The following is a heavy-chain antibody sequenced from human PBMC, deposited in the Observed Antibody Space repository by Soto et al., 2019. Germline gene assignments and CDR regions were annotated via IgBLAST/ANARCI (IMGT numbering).Heavy chain of an antibody. J-gene: IGHJ4*02. D-gene: IGHD3-3*01. CDR2: IYYSGST. CDR1: GGSISSYY. V-gene: IGHV4-59*08. Sequence: SETLSLTCTVSGGSISSYYWSWIRQPPGKGLEWIGYIYYSGSTNYNPSLKSRVTISVDTSKNQFSLKLSSVTAADTAVYYCARLVFGVAPFDYWGQGTLVTVSS. CDR3: ARLVFGVAPFDY.